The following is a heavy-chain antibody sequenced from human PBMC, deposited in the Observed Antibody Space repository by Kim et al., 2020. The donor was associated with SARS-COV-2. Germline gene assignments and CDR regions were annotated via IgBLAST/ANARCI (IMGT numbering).Heavy chain of an antibody. CDR3: ARDQSGALRYDFWSGPRYYGMDV. Sequence: GGSLRLSCAASGFTFSSYSMNWVRQAPGKGLEWVSYISSSSSTIYYADSVKGRFTISRDNAKNSLYLQMNSLRDEDTAVYYCARDQSGALRYDFWSGPRYYGMDVWGQGTTVTVSS. J-gene: IGHJ6*02. CDR1: GFTFSSYS. D-gene: IGHD3-3*01. CDR2: ISSSSSTI. V-gene: IGHV3-48*02.